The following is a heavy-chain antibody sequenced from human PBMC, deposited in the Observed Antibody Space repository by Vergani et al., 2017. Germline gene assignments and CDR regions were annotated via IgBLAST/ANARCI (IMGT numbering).Heavy chain of an antibody. V-gene: IGHV4-59*01. D-gene: IGHD3-3*01. Sequence: QVQLQESGPGLVKPSETLSLICTVSGGPISSYYWSWIRQPPGKGLEWIGYFYYSGSTNYNPSLKSRVTRSVDTSKNQFSLKLSSVTAADTAVYYCARGGCWSGYFAFDIWDQGTMVTVSS. CDR3: ARGGCWSGYFAFDI. CDR1: GGPISSYY. CDR2: FYYSGST. J-gene: IGHJ3*02.